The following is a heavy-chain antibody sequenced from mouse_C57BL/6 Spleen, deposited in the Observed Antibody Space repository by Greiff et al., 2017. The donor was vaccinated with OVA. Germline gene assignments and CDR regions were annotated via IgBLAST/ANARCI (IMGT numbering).Heavy chain of an antibody. CDR2: IYPRSGNT. V-gene: IGHV1-81*01. CDR3: ARGVPNYYGSSYGY. Sequence: QVHVKQSGAELARPGASVKLSCKASGYTFTSYGISWVKQRTGQGLEWIGEIYPRSGNTYYNEKFKGKATLTADKSSSTAYMELRSLTSEDSAVYFCARGVPNYYGSSYGYWGQGTTLTVSS. J-gene: IGHJ2*01. CDR1: GYTFTSYG. D-gene: IGHD1-1*01.